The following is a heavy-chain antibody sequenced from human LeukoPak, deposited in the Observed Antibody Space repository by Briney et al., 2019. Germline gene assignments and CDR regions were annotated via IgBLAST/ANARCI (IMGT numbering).Heavy chain of an antibody. Sequence: GGSLRLSCAASGFPFSSYVMSWVRQAPGKGLEWVSGISGSGGGTNYADSVKGRFTISRDNPKNTLYLQMNNLRADDTAVYFCAKRGVVIRVILVGFHKEAYYFDSWGQGALVTVSS. J-gene: IGHJ4*02. V-gene: IGHV3-23*01. D-gene: IGHD3-22*01. CDR2: ISGSGGGT. CDR1: GFPFSSYV. CDR3: AKRGVVIRVILVGFHKEAYYFDS.